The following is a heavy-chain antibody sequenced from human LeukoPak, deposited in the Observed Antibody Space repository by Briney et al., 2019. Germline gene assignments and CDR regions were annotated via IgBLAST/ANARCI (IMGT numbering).Heavy chain of an antibody. CDR1: GFTFSSYW. V-gene: IGHV3-30*03. CDR3: ARETEALDY. J-gene: IGHJ4*02. CDR2: ISYDGSNK. Sequence: GGSLRLSCAASGFTFSSYWMHWVRQAPGKGLEWVAVISYDGSNKYYADSVKGRFTISRDNSKNTLFLQMNSLRAEDTAIYYCARETEALDYRGQGTLVTVSS.